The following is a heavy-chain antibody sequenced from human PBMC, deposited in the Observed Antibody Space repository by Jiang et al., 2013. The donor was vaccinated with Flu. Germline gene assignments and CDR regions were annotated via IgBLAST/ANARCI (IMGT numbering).Heavy chain of an antibody. V-gene: IGHV4-34*01. CDR3: ARIWPDY. CDR1: GGSFSGYY. J-gene: IGHJ4*02. CDR2: INHSGNT. Sequence: LLKPSETLSLTCAVYGGSFSGYYWSWIRQSPGKGLEWIGEINHSGNTNYNPSLKSRVTISVDTSKNQFSLKLSSVTAADTAMYYCARIWPDYWGQGTLVTVSS.